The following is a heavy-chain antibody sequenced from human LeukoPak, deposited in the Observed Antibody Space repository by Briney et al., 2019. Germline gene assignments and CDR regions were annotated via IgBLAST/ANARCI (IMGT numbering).Heavy chain of an antibody. D-gene: IGHD2-2*02. CDR2: IYYSGST. CDR3: ASTKYLYYFDY. CDR1: GGSISSYY. J-gene: IGHJ4*02. V-gene: IGHV4-59*08. Sequence: SETLSLTCTVSGGSISSYYWSWIRQPPGKGLEWIGYIYYSGSTNYNPSLKSRVTISVDTSKNQFSLKLSSVTAADTAVYYCASTKYLYYFDYWGQGTLVTVSS.